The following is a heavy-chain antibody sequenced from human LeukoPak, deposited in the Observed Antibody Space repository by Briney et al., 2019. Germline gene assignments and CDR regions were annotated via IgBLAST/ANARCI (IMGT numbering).Heavy chain of an antibody. CDR3: AKAGGYRIYNWFDT. D-gene: IGHD2-8*02. Sequence: GGSLRLSCAASGFTFSNYAMSWVRQAPGKGLEWVSAISGSSGSTYHADSVKGRFTISGDNSKNTVYLQMNSLRAGDTAVYYCAKAGGYRIYNWFDTWGQGTLVTVSS. CDR1: GFTFSNYA. J-gene: IGHJ5*02. CDR2: ISGSSGST. V-gene: IGHV3-23*01.